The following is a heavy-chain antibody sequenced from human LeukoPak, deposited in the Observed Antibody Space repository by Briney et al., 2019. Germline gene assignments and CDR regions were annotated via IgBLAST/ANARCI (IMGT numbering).Heavy chain of an antibody. D-gene: IGHD6-19*01. V-gene: IGHV2-70*11. Sequence: SAPALVKPTQTLALTCTFSGFSLSTTGMCVTWFRQAQGKALEWLARIDWDDDKYSSTSLKTRLTISKDTSKDQVVLTLTNMDPVDTATYYCTRISPWPKRTAVARDFWGQGTLVTVSS. CDR1: GFSLSTTGMC. CDR3: TRISPWPKRTAVARDF. CDR2: IDWDDDK. J-gene: IGHJ4*02.